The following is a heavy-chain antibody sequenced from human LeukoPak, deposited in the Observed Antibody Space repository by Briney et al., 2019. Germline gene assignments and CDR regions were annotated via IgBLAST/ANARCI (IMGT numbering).Heavy chain of an antibody. CDR3: ARADCSSSTCYLRRSWFDP. D-gene: IGHD2-2*01. CDR1: GFIFSSYA. V-gene: IGHV3-21*01. J-gene: IGHJ5*02. CDR2: ISPKSDFI. Sequence: PGGSLRLSCAASGFIFSSYAMSWVRQAPGKGLEWVSSISPKSDFIYYSDSVRGRFTISRDNAENSLYLQMNSLRAEDTAVYYCARADCSSSTCYLRRSWFDPWGQGTLVTVSS.